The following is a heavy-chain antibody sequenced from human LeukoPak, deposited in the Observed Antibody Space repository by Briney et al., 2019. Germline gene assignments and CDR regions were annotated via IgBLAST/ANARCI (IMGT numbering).Heavy chain of an antibody. Sequence: SETLSLTCAVSGGSISSGGYSWSWIRQPPGKGLEWIGYIYYSGSTNYNPSLKSRVTISVGTSKNQFSLKLSSVTAADTAVYYCARDFWSGPPEGDVYYYYMDVWGKGTTVTVSS. J-gene: IGHJ6*03. CDR3: ARDFWSGPPEGDVYYYYMDV. CDR1: GGSISSGGYS. CDR2: IYYSGST. D-gene: IGHD3-3*01. V-gene: IGHV4-61*08.